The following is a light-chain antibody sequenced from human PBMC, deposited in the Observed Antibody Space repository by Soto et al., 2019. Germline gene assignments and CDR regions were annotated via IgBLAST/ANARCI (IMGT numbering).Light chain of an antibody. CDR1: SSDVGTYNY. CDR3: SSYSSSITLV. CDR2: DVS. Sequence: QSALTQPASVSGSPGQSITISCTGTSSDVGTYNYVSWYQQHPGKAPKLMIYDVSNRPSGVSNRFSGSKSGNTASLTISGLQPEDEADYYCSSYSSSITLVFGGGTKVTVL. V-gene: IGLV2-14*03. J-gene: IGLJ2*01.